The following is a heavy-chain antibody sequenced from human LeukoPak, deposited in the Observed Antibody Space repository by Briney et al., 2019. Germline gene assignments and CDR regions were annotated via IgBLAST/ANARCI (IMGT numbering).Heavy chain of an antibody. J-gene: IGHJ4*02. Sequence: LETLSLTCTVSGGSISSYYWSWIRQPPRKGLEWIGYIYYSGSTNYNPSLTSRVTISVDTSTNQCSLKLSSVTAADTAVYYCASLYYYGSGSLASDYWGQGTLVTVSS. CDR1: GGSISSYY. D-gene: IGHD3-10*01. V-gene: IGHV4-59*01. CDR3: ASLYYYGSGSLASDY. CDR2: IYYSGST.